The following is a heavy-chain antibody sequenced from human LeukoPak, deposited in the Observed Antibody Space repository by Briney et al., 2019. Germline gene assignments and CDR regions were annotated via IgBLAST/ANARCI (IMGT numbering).Heavy chain of an antibody. J-gene: IGHJ6*02. Sequence: SLRLSCTASGFSFGDHAKSWVRHPPRKGLGLLGFIRSKANGGTTEYPSSAKSRFTISRDDSKSIAYLQMNSLTTEDTAVYYGSRGPTQQWLYSGTDFWGQGTTVIVSS. D-gene: IGHD5-18*01. CDR2: IRSKANGGTT. CDR3: SRGPTQQWLYSGTDF. CDR1: GFSFGDHA. V-gene: IGHV3-49*04.